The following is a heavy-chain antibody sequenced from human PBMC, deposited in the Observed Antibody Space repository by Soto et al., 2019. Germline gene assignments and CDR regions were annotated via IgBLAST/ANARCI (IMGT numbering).Heavy chain of an antibody. CDR3: ARYKSNYYYGMDV. CDR2: IYYSGIT. Sequence: SETLCLTCSVSGGSISSYYWSCIRQPPGQGLEWIGYIYYSGITNYNPSLKSRVTISVDTSKNQFSLKLSSVTAADTAVYYCARYKSNYYYGMDVWGQGTTVTVSS. J-gene: IGHJ6*02. D-gene: IGHD1-20*01. CDR1: GGSISSYY. V-gene: IGHV4-59*01.